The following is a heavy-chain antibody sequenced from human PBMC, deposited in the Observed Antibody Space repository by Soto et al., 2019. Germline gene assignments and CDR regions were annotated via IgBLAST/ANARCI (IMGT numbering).Heavy chain of an antibody. CDR2: ISHDGSVT. CDR3: AKDWGSSGWYNGFDP. CDR1: GFTFSTSG. J-gene: IGHJ5*02. V-gene: IGHV3-30*18. Sequence: ESGGGVVQPGTSLRLSCATSGFTFSTSGMHWVRQAPGKGLEWVAMISHDGSVTYYTDSVQGRFTISRDTPKNTLYLQMNSLRDEDTAIYYCAKDWGSSGWYNGFDPWGQGTRVTVS. D-gene: IGHD6-13*01.